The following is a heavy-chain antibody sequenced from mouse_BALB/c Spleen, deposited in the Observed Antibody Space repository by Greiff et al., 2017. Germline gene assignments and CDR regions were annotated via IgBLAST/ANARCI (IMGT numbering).Heavy chain of an antibody. CDR2: ISYDGSN. V-gene: IGHV3-6*02. Sequence: EVQLQESGPGLVKPSQSLSLTCSVTGYSITSGYYWNWIRQFPGNKLEWMGYISYDGSNNYNPSLKNRISITRDTSKNQFFLKLNSVTTEDTATYYCASYGLDYWGQGTTLTVSS. CDR1: GYSITSGYY. D-gene: IGHD2-2*01. CDR3: ASYGLDY. J-gene: IGHJ2*01.